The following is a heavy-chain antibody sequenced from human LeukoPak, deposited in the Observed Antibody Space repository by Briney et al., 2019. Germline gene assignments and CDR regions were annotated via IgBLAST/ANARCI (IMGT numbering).Heavy chain of an antibody. CDR3: ARGDDRGFDP. CDR2: IYYSGST. Sequence: SETLSLTCTVSGASISSRSIYWGWIRQPPGKGLEWIGSIYYSGSTYYNSSLKSRVTIAVDASKNQFSLKLNSVTAADTAVYYCARGDDRGFDPWGQGTLVTVSS. J-gene: IGHJ5*02. D-gene: IGHD3-22*01. V-gene: IGHV4-39*07. CDR1: GASISSRSIY.